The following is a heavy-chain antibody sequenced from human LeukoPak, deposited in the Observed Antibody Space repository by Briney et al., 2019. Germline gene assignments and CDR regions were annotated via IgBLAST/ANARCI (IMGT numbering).Heavy chain of an antibody. CDR2: INHSGST. J-gene: IGHJ4*02. V-gene: IGHV4-34*01. CDR1: GGSFSGYY. CDR3: ARHSGWYVY. D-gene: IGHD6-19*01. Sequence: PSETLSLTCAVYGGSFSGYYWSWIRQPPGKGLEWIGEINHSGSTNCNTSLKSRVTISVDTSKNQFSLKLSSVTAADTAVYYCARHSGWYVYWGQGTLVTVSS.